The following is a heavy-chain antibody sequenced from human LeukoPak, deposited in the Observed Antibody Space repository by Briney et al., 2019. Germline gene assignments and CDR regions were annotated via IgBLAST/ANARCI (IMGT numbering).Heavy chain of an antibody. D-gene: IGHD3-10*01. J-gene: IGHJ4*02. CDR1: GYSSTSYW. CDR2: IYPGDSDI. V-gene: IGHV5-51*01. CDR3: ARHSFYGSGSYSPGDH. Sequence: GESLKISCKGSGYSSTSYWIAWVRQMPGKGLEWMGIIYPGDSDIRYSPSFQGQVTISADKSISTAYLQWSSLKASDTAMYYCARHSFYGSGSYSPGDHWGQGTLVTVSS.